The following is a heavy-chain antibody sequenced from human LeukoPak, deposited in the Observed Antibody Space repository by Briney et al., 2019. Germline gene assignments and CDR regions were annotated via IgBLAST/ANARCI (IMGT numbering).Heavy chain of an antibody. J-gene: IGHJ5*02. V-gene: IGHV4-61*02. CDR3: ASMIRGVSWFDP. D-gene: IGHD3-10*01. Sequence: SETLSLTCNVSGYSISRNYHWGWIRQPAGKGLEWIGRIYTSGSTNYNPSLKSRVTISVDTSKNQFSLKLSSVTAADTAVYYCASMIRGVSWFDPWGQGTLVTVSS. CDR2: IYTSGST. CDR1: GYSISRNYH.